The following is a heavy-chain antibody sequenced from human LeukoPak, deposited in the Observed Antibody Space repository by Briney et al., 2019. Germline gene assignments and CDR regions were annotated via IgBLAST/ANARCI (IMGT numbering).Heavy chain of an antibody. CDR1: GGSISSGSYY. J-gene: IGHJ4*02. Sequence: SETLSLTCTVSGGSISSGSYYWNWIRQPAGKGLEWIGRIYTSGSTNYNPSLKSRITISVDTSKNQFSLKLSSVTAADTAVYYCARKVRESLRYFDWPNHPNFDYWGQGTLVTVSS. CDR2: IYTSGST. V-gene: IGHV4-61*02. D-gene: IGHD3-9*01. CDR3: ARKVRESLRYFDWPNHPNFDY.